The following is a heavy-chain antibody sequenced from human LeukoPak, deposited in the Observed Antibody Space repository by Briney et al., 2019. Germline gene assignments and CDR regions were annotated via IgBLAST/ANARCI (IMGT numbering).Heavy chain of an antibody. V-gene: IGHV1-18*04. D-gene: IGHD5-24*01. Sequence: ASVKVSCKGSGYMFNSYGVSWVRQAPGQGLEWMGWISTNDGNTHYAQKFQGRVTMTTDTSTSTAYMELRSLRSDDTAVYYCARGGDGYNWGAFDIWGQGTMVTVSS. CDR2: ISTNDGNT. J-gene: IGHJ3*02. CDR3: ARGGDGYNWGAFDI. CDR1: GYMFNSYG.